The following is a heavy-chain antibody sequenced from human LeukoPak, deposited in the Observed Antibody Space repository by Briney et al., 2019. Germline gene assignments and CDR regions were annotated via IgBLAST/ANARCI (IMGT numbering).Heavy chain of an antibody. CDR1: GGSISNYY. J-gene: IGHJ5*01. CDR3: ARAGYDILTGYYNGWFDP. Sequence: SETLSLTCTVSGGSISNYYLSWIRQPAGKGLEWIGRIYTSGSTNYNPSLKSRVTMSEDTSKNQFSLKLSSVTAADTAVYYCARAGYDILTGYYNGWFDPWGQGTLVTVSS. D-gene: IGHD3-9*01. CDR2: IYTSGST. V-gene: IGHV4-4*07.